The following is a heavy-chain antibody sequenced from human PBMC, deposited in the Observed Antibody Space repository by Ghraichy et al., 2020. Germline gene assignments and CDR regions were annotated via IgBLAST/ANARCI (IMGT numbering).Heavy chain of an antibody. J-gene: IGHJ6*02. CDR2: IYYSGIA. CDR1: GGSISSNNYY. CDR3: ARRGLVVPGAVWGMDV. V-gene: IGHV4-39*01. Sequence: SETLSLTCTVSGGSISSNNYYWGWIRQPPGKGLEWIGSIYYSGIAYYNPSLKSRLTISVDTSKNQFSLKLTSVTAADTAVYYCARRGLVVPGAVWGMDVWGQGTTVTVS. D-gene: IGHD2-2*01.